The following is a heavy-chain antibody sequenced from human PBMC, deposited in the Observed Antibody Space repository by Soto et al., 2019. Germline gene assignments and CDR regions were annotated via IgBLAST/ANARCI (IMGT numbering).Heavy chain of an antibody. V-gene: IGHV4-59*12. CDR2: IYYSGST. CDR1: GGSISSYY. J-gene: IGHJ6*02. CDR3: ARAAMVRGVTRNYYYGMDV. Sequence: PSETLSLTCTVSGGSISSYYWSWIRQPPGKGLEWIGYIYYSGSTNYNPSLKSRVTISVDRSKNQFSLKLSSVTAADTAVYYCARAAMVRGVTRNYYYGMDVWGQGTTVTVS. D-gene: IGHD3-10*01.